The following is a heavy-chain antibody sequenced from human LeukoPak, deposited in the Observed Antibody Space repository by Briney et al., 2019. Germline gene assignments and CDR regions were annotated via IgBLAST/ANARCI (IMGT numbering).Heavy chain of an antibody. CDR2: IYYSGST. CDR3: ARDTEVGGTVALGFDY. Sequence: PSETLSLTCTVSGGSISSGSYYWSWIRQPAGKGLEWIGYIYYSGSTYYNPSLKSRVTISVDTSKNQFSLKLSSVTAADTAVYYCARDTEVGGTVALGFDYWGQGTLVTVSS. CDR1: GGSISSGSYY. J-gene: IGHJ4*02. V-gene: IGHV4-31*03. D-gene: IGHD1-26*01.